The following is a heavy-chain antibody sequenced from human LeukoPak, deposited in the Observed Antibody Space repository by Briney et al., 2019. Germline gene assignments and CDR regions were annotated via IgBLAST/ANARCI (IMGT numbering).Heavy chain of an antibody. D-gene: IGHD3-22*01. V-gene: IGHV3-7*01. CDR3: ARTRITMIVGLASRFDY. Sequence: PGGSLRLSCAASGFTFRNYVIHWVRQAPGKGLEWVANIKQDGSEKYYVDSVKGRFTISRDNAKNSLYLQMNSLRAEDTAVYYCARTRITMIVGLASRFDYWGQGTLVTVSS. J-gene: IGHJ4*02. CDR2: IKQDGSEK. CDR1: GFTFRNYV.